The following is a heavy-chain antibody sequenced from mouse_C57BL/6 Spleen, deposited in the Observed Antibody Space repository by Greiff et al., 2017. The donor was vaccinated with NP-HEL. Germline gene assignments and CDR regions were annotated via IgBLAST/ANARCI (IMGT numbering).Heavy chain of an antibody. D-gene: IGHD1-1*01. Sequence: VQLQQPGAELVRPGTSVKLSCKASGYTFTSYWMHWVKQRPGQGLEWIGVIDPSDSYTNYNQKFKGKATLTVDTSSSTAYMQLSSLTSEDSAVYYCARRDYGSSYDYAMDYWGQGTSVTVSS. J-gene: IGHJ4*01. CDR1: GYTFTSYW. V-gene: IGHV1-59*01. CDR2: IDPSDSYT. CDR3: ARRDYGSSYDYAMDY.